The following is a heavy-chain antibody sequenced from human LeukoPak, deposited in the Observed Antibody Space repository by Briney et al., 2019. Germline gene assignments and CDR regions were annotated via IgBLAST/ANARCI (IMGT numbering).Heavy chain of an antibody. J-gene: IGHJ5*01. CDR3: TRDGSGWSDS. Sequence: GGSLRLSCEVSGFTLDNYWMSWVRQAPGKGPEWVANTNQDGSEKNYLDSVKGRFTISRDNAKNSVYLQMNSLRVEDTAVYVCTRDGSGWSDSWDQGTLVTVSS. D-gene: IGHD6-19*01. CDR2: TNQDGSEK. V-gene: IGHV3-7*01. CDR1: GFTLDNYW.